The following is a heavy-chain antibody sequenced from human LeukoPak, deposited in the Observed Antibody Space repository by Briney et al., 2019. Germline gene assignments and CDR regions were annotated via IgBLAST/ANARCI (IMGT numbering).Heavy chain of an antibody. CDR3: ARGGTNKKGYSSSWYEDY. CDR1: GFTFSSYG. Sequence: GGTLRLSCAASGFTFSSYGMSWVRQAPGKGLEWVSAISGSGGSTYYADSVKGRFTISRDNSKNTLYLQMNSLRAEDTAVYYCARGGTNKKGYSSSWYEDYWGQGTLVTVSS. D-gene: IGHD6-13*01. CDR2: ISGSGGST. J-gene: IGHJ4*02. V-gene: IGHV3-23*01.